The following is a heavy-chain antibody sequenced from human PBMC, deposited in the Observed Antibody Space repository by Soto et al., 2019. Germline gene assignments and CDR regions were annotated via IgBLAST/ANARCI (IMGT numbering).Heavy chain of an antibody. CDR1: GGSISSGGYY. CDR3: ARDTSSQQQLVQGGMDV. D-gene: IGHD6-13*01. Sequence: LSLTCTVSGGSISSGGYYWSWIRQHPGKGLEWIGYIYYSGSTYYNPSLKSRVTISVDTSKNQFSLKLSSVTAADTAVYYCARDTSSQQQLVQGGMDVWGQGTTVTVSS. J-gene: IGHJ6*02. CDR2: IYYSGST. V-gene: IGHV4-31*03.